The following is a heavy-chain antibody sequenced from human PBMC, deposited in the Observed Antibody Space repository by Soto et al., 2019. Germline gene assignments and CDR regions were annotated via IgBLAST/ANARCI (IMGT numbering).Heavy chain of an antibody. CDR1: GYTFTSYG. Sequence: ASVKVSCKASGYTFTSYGISWVRQAPGQGLEWMGWISAYNGNTNYAQKLQGRVTMTTDTSTSTAYMELRSLRSDDTAVYYCARVPDPPYRLRGIAAAGTPPGIFDYWGRGTLVTVSS. CDR2: ISAYNGNT. J-gene: IGHJ4*02. D-gene: IGHD6-13*01. CDR3: ARVPDPPYRLRGIAAAGTPPGIFDY. V-gene: IGHV1-18*04.